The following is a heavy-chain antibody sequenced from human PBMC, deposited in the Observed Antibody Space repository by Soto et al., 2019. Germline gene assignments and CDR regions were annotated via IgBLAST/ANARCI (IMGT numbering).Heavy chain of an antibody. CDR3: AKAGGTTTVLYYYYMDV. Sequence: GGSLRLSCAASGFTFSSYAMSWVRQAPGKGLEWVSAISGSGGSTYYADSVKGRFTISRDNSKNTLYLQMNSLRAEDTAVYYCAKAGGTTTVLYYYYMDVWGKGTTVTVSS. D-gene: IGHD4-17*01. J-gene: IGHJ6*03. V-gene: IGHV3-23*01. CDR1: GFTFSSYA. CDR2: ISGSGGST.